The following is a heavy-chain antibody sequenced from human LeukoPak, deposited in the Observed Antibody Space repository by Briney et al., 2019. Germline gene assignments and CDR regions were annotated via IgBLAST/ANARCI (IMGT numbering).Heavy chain of an antibody. CDR2: ISSDGSNK. V-gene: IGHV3-30*04. J-gene: IGHJ4*02. Sequence: GGSLRLSCAASGFAFSSYSMHWVRQAPGKGLGSVAVISSDGSNKYYADSMKGRFTISRDNSKNTLYLEMNSRRAEDTAVYYCVRDGPNGYNDLDSWGQGTLVIVSS. D-gene: IGHD5-24*01. CDR3: VRDGPNGYNDLDS. CDR1: GFAFSSYS.